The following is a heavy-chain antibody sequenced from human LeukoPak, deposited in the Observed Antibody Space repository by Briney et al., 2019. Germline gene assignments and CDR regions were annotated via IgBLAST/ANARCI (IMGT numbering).Heavy chain of an antibody. J-gene: IGHJ4*02. CDR2: IYYSGST. CDR1: GGSISSSSYY. D-gene: IGHD1-7*01. V-gene: IGHV4-39*07. CDR3: AREKTGTTRFVDS. Sequence: SETLSLTCTVSGGSISSSSYYWGWIRQPPGKGLEWIGSIYYSGSTYYNPSLKSRVTISVDTSKNQLSLKLSSVTAADTAVYYCAREKTGTTRFVDSWGQGTLVTVSS.